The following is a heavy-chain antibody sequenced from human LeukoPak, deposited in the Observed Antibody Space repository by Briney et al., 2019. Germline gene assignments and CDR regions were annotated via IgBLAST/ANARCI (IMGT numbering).Heavy chain of an antibody. J-gene: IGHJ3*02. CDR3: SRGALFHAFDI. CDR2: IGGYDTDT. Sequence: GGCLRLSCAASGFTFSNHWMHWVHQAPGKGLVCDSRIGGYDTDTIYADSVKGRFTISRDNAKNTLYLQMNSLRADDTAVYYCSRGALFHAFDIWGQGTMVTVSS. V-gene: IGHV3-74*01. D-gene: IGHD2-21*01. CDR1: GFTFSNHW.